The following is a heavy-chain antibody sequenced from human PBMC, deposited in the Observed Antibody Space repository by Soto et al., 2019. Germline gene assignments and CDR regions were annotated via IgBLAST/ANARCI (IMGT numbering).Heavy chain of an antibody. D-gene: IGHD6-13*01. J-gene: IGHJ4*02. Sequence: PGESLKISCKGSGYSFTIYCIGLVRQIRGKGLEWMGIIYPGDSDTRYSPSFQGQVTISADKSISTAYLQWSSLKASDNAMYYCARVIAAADQGSYYFDYWGQGTLVTVSS. V-gene: IGHV5-51*01. CDR1: GYSFTIYC. CDR2: IYPGDSDT. CDR3: ARVIAAADQGSYYFDY.